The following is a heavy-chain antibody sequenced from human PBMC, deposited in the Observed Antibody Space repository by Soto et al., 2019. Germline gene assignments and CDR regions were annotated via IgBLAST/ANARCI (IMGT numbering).Heavy chain of an antibody. V-gene: IGHV1-2*02. J-gene: IGHJ4*02. CDR1: GYTFTGHY. CDR3: GRGRSGQIVVFY. CDR2: IGPESGAT. D-gene: IGHD1-26*01. Sequence: XSVKVSCKASGYTFTGHYIHWVRQAPEQGPEWMGEIGPESGATRYAQKFQGRVTMTRDMSITTVYMELNNLSPGDTAVYYCGRGRSGQIVVFYWGQGTPVTVSS.